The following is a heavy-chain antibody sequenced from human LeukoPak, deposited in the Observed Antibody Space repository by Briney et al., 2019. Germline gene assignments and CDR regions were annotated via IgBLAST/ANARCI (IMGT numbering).Heavy chain of an antibody. D-gene: IGHD3-22*01. V-gene: IGHV4-30-4*07. CDR3: ARVDYYDSSGYYVRYFDY. J-gene: IGHJ4*02. CDR2: IYYSGST. Sequence: PSETLSLTCAVSGGSISSGGYSWSWIRQPPGKGLEWIGYIYYSGSTYYNPSLKSRVTISVDTSKNQFSLKLSSVTAADTAVYYCARVDYYDSSGYYVRYFDYWGQGTLVTVSS. CDR1: GGSISSGGYS.